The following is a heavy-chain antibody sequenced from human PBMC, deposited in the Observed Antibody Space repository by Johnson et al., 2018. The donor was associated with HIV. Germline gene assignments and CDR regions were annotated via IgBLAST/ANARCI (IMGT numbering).Heavy chain of an antibody. D-gene: IGHD1-1*01. J-gene: IGHJ3*02. CDR3: ARDALESPWAFDI. V-gene: IGHV3-30*02. CDR2: IRYDESNK. CDR1: GFTFSNYG. Sequence: MQLVESGGGVVQPGGSLRLSCAASGFTFSNYGMHWVRQAPGKGLEWVAFIRYDESNKYYADSLKGLFTISRDNSKNTLYLQMSSLRAEDTAVYYCARDALESPWAFDIWGQGTLVTVSS.